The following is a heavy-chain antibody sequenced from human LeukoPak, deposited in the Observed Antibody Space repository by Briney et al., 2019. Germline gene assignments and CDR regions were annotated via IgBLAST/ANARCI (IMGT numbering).Heavy chain of an antibody. J-gene: IGHJ4*02. D-gene: IGHD1-26*01. CDR2: IYYSGST. Sequence: AETLSLTCTVSGGSISSYYWSWIRQPPGKGLEWTGYIYYSGSTIYNPSLQSRVTISVDTSKNQFSLKLTSVTAADTAVYYCARYDSGSYLFDYWGQGTLVTVSS. CDR3: ARYDSGSYLFDY. V-gene: IGHV4-59*01. CDR1: GGSISSYY.